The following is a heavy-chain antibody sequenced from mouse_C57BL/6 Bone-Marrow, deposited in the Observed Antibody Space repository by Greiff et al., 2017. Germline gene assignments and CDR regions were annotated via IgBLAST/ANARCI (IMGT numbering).Heavy chain of an antibody. J-gene: IGHJ4*01. V-gene: IGHV1-55*01. CDR2: IYPGSGSP. CDR1: GYTFTSYW. D-gene: IGHD1-1*01. Sequence: VQLQQPGAELVKPGASVKMSCKASGYTFTSYWITWVKQRPGQGLEWIGDIYPGSGSPNYNEKFKSKATLTVDTSSSTAYMQLSSLTSEDSAVYYCARSAYYYGSSYDAMDYWGQGTSVTVSS. CDR3: ARSAYYYGSSYDAMDY.